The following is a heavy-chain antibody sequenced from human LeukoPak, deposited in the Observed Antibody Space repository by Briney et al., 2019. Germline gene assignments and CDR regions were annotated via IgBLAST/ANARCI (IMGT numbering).Heavy chain of an antibody. CDR1: GDTFTGYY. CDR2: INPNSGGT. D-gene: IGHD6-6*01. J-gene: IGHJ4*02. Sequence: ASVKVSCKASGDTFTGYYMHWLRQAPGQGLEWMGWINPNSGGTNYAQKFQGRVTMTRDTSISTAYMELSRLRSDDTAVYYCARAKGYSSSPVDYWGQGTLVTVSS. V-gene: IGHV1-2*02. CDR3: ARAKGYSSSPVDY.